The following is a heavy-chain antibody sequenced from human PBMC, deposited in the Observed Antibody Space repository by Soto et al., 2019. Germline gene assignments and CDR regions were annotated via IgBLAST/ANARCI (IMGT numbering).Heavy chain of an antibody. CDR2: IYYSGST. V-gene: IGHV4-59*01. D-gene: IGHD3-10*01. CDR1: NGSLSSNY. J-gene: IGHJ4*02. Sequence: PSETLSLTCTVSNGSLSSNYWSWLRQSPRKGLEWIGNIYYSGSTNYNTSIKSRVTMSVDTSKNKFTLKLSSVTAADTGVYFGARSFMVPVDFFDYWGQGTLVTVSS. CDR3: ARSFMVPVDFFDY.